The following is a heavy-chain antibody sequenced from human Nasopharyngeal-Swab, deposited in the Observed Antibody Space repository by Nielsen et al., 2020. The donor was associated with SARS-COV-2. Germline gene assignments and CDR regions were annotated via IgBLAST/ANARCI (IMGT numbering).Heavy chain of an antibody. D-gene: IGHD3-16*02. CDR3: ARQLMITFGGVIVTGAFDI. CDR2: IYPGDSDT. V-gene: IGHV5-51*01. J-gene: IGHJ3*02. CDR1: GYSFTSYW. Sequence: KVSCNGSGYSFTSYWIGWVRQMPGKGLEWMGIIYPGDSDTRYSPSFQGQVTISADKSISTAYLQWSSLKASDTAMYYCARQLMITFGGVIVTGAFDIWGQGTMVTVSS.